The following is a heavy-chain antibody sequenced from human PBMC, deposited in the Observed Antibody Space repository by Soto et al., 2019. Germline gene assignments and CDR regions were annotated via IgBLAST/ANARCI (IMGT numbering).Heavy chain of an antibody. CDR1: GLTVSGKKY. Sequence: DVQLAESGGGLIQPGGSLRLSCVASGLTVSGKKYMAWVRQAPGKGPEWVSGVYDLDGTYYADSVQGRFTIARDNAKNSLYLQMNSLRAEDTAVYYCARDLGYYDSSGYFDYWGQGTLVTVSS. D-gene: IGHD3-22*01. V-gene: IGHV3-53*01. J-gene: IGHJ4*02. CDR2: VYDLDGT. CDR3: ARDLGYYDSSGYFDY.